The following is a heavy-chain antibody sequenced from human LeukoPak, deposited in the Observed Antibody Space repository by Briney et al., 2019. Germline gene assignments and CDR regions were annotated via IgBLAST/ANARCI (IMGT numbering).Heavy chain of an antibody. CDR1: GGSISSSSYY. CDR2: IYYSGST. J-gene: IGHJ4*02. D-gene: IGHD1-1*01. V-gene: IGHV4-39*01. CDR3: ARRRGTNWPFDY. Sequence: SETLSLTCTVSGGSISSSSYYWGWIRQPPGKGLEWIGSIYYSGSTYYNPSLKSRVTISVDTSKNQFSLKLSSVTAADTAVYYCARRRGTNWPFDYWGQGTLVTVSS.